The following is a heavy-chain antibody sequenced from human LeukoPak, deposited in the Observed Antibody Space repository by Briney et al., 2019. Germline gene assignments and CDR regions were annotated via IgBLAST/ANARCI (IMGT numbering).Heavy chain of an antibody. J-gene: IGHJ3*02. D-gene: IGHD3-22*01. CDR1: GYTLTELS. Sequence: GASVKVSCKVSGYTLTELSMHWVRQAPGKGLEWMGGFDPEDGETIYALKFQGRVTMTEDTSTDTAYMELSSLRSEDTAVYYCATALYYYDSSGYWVGAFDIWGQGTMVTVSS. CDR3: ATALYYYDSSGYWVGAFDI. V-gene: IGHV1-24*01. CDR2: FDPEDGET.